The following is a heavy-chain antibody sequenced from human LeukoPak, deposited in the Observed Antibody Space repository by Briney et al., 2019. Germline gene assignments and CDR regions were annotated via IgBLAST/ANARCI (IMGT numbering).Heavy chain of an antibody. CDR2: VYYSGTT. CDR3: ARGGPHYYYYGMDV. D-gene: IGHD5-12*01. CDR1: GGSISIGGYY. V-gene: IGHV4-31*03. J-gene: IGHJ6*02. Sequence: SQTLSLTCTVSGGSISIGGYYWTWIRQHPGKGLEWIGYVYYSGTTYYNPSLESRVTMSVDTSRNQFSLKLSSVTAADTAVYYCARGGPHYYYYGMDVWGQGTTVTVSS.